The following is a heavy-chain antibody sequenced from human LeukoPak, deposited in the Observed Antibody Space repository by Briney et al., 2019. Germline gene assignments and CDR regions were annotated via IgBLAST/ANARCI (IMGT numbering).Heavy chain of an antibody. CDR2: IYPSDSDT. CDR1: GYTFTSHW. D-gene: IGHD3-10*01. J-gene: IGHJ4*02. Sequence: GESLKISCTGSGYTFTSHWIGWVRQMPGKGLEWLGMIYPSDSDTRYSPSFQGQVTISADKSISTAYLQWSSLKASDTAVYYCARQGGSGSPLGDYWGQGTLVTVSS. V-gene: IGHV5-51*01. CDR3: ARQGGSGSPLGDY.